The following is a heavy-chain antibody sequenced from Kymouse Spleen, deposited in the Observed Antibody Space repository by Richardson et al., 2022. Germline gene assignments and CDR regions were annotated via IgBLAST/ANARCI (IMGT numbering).Heavy chain of an antibody. J-gene: IGHJ6*02. D-gene: IGHD6-13*01. Sequence: QVQLQQWGAGLLKPSETLSLTCAVYGGSFSGYYWSWIRQPPGKGLEWIGEINHSGSTNYNPSLKSRVTISVDTSKNQFSLKLSSVTAADTAVYYCAGDPSSSWSYYYYYGMDVWGQGTTVTVSS. CDR2: INHSGST. CDR3: AGDPSSSWSYYYYYGMDV. CDR1: GGSFSGYY. V-gene: IGHV4-34*01.